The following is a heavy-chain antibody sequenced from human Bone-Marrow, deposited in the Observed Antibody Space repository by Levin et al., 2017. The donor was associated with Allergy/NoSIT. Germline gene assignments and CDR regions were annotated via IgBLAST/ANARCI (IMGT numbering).Heavy chain of an antibody. J-gene: IGHJ4*02. D-gene: IGHD2-2*01. CDR3: ASFSLGYCSSTSCYWRESPVRLDY. CDR1: GGTFSSYA. V-gene: IGHV1-69*13. Sequence: ASVKVSCKASGGTFSSYAISWVRQAPGQGLEWMGGIIPIFGTANYAQKFQGRVTITADESTSTAYMELSSLRSEDTAVYYCASFSLGYCSSTSCYWRESPVRLDYWGQGTLVTVSS. CDR2: IIPIFGTA.